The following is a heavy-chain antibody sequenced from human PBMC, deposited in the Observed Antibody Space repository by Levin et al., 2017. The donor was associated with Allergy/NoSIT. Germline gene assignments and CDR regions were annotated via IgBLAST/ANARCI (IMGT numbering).Heavy chain of an antibody. CDR3: ARDVGVAVAGGTDAFDI. D-gene: IGHD6-19*01. J-gene: IGHJ3*02. CDR1: GFIVSSNY. CDR2: IYSDGRT. V-gene: IGHV3-66*02. Sequence: GESLKISCAASGFIVSSNYMSWLRQAPGKGLEWVSVIYSDGRTYYADSVKGRFTISRDNSKNTLYLQMNSLRAEDTAIYYCARDVGVAVAGGTDAFDIWGQGTMVTVSS.